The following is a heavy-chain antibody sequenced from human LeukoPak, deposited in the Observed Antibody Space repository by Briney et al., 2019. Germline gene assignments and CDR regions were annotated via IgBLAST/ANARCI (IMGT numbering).Heavy chain of an antibody. CDR1: GXSISSYY. CDR3: ARHSYCGGDCYWDAFDY. J-gene: IGHJ4*02. D-gene: IGHD2-21*02. Sequence: PSETLSLTCAVSGXSISSYYWSWIRQPPGKGLEWIGYIYYSGSTNYNPSLKSRVTISVDTSKNQFSLKLSSVTAADTAVYYCARHSYCGGDCYWDAFDYWGQGTLVTVSS. V-gene: IGHV4-59*08. CDR2: IYYSGST.